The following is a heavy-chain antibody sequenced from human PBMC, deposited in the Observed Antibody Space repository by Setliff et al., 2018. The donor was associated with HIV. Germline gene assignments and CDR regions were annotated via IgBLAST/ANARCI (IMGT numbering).Heavy chain of an antibody. Sequence: KPSETLSLTCNVSGGSISSGSYYWSWIRQPAGKGLEWIGHIHTSGSTKYNPSLKSRVTISADTSKNQFSLNLSSVTAAETAVYYCARVGYHGSGRYSFDYWGQGTLVTVSS. CDR1: GGSISSGSYY. CDR3: ARVGYHGSGRYSFDY. CDR2: IHTSGST. V-gene: IGHV4-61*09. D-gene: IGHD3-10*01. J-gene: IGHJ4*02.